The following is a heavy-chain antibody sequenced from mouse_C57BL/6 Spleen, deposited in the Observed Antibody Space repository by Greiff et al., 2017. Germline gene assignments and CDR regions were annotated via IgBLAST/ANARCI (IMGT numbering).Heavy chain of an antibody. J-gene: IGHJ4*01. V-gene: IGHV1-81*01. D-gene: IGHD1-1*01. CDR1: GYTFTSYG. CDR2: IYPRSGNT. Sequence: QVQLQQSGAELARPGASVKLSCKASGYTFTSYGISWVKQRTGQGLEWIGEIYPRSGNTYYNEKFKGKATLTADKSSSTAYMELRSLTSEDSAVYFCARGETTTGYYYAMDYWGQGTSVTVSS. CDR3: ARGETTTGYYYAMDY.